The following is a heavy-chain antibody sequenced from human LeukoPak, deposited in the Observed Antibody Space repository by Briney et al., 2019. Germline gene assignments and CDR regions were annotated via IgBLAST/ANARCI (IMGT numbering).Heavy chain of an antibody. D-gene: IGHD3-3*01. CDR2: ISSSSGYI. V-gene: IGHV3-21*01. CDR3: ARDRGYDFWSGYLDY. CDR1: GFTFSSYS. J-gene: IGHJ4*02. Sequence: PGGSLRLSCAASGFTFSSYSMNWVRQAPGKGLEWVSSISSSSGYIYYADSVKGRFTISRDNAKNSLYLQMNSLRAEDTAVYYCARDRGYDFWSGYLDYWGQGTLVTVSS.